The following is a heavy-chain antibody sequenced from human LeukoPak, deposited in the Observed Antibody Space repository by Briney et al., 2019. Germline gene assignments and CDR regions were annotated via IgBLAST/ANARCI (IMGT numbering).Heavy chain of an antibody. V-gene: IGHV4-59*01. CDR3: ARDRGGTTGYYFDY. J-gene: IGHJ4*02. CDR1: GGSISSYY. D-gene: IGHD4-17*01. Sequence: PSETLSLTCTVSGGSISSYYWSWIRQPPGKGLEWIGYIYYSGSTNYNPSLKSRVTISVDTSKNQFSLKLSSVTAADTAMYYCARDRGGTTGYYFDYWGQGTLVTVSS. CDR2: IYYSGST.